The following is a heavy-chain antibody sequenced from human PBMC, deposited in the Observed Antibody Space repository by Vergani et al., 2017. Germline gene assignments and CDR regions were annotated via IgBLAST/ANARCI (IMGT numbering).Heavy chain of an antibody. V-gene: IGHV4-61*02. Sequence: QVQLQESGPGLLKPSQTLSLTCTVSGASVSRGTYYWTWIRQPAGKKLEWIVRMYTSGHTIYNPSLESRVTMSVDTSKNQFSLQLSSVTAADTAVYYCARASHCINCYSEGPNGPGYYYRDVWGKGTTVTGSS. CDR2: MYTSGHT. CDR3: ARASHCINCYSEGPNGPGYYYRDV. CDR1: GASVSRGTYY. D-gene: IGHD2-21*01. J-gene: IGHJ6*03.